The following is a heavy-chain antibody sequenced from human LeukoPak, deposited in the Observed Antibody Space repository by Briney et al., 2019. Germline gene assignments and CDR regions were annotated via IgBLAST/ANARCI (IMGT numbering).Heavy chain of an antibody. CDR3: ARDLEGVRYFDY. CDR2: IYSGGST. D-gene: IGHD1-1*01. V-gene: IGHV3-53*01. Sequence: PGGSLRLSCAASGFTVSSNYMSWVRQAPGKGLEWVSVIYSGGSTYYADSVKGRFTISRDNSKNTLYLQMNSLRAEDTAVYYCARDLEGVRYFDYWGQGTLVTVSS. J-gene: IGHJ4*02. CDR1: GFTVSSNY.